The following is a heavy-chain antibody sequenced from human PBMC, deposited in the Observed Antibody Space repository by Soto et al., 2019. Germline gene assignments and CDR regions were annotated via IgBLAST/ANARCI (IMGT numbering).Heavy chain of an antibody. V-gene: IGHV3-30*18. D-gene: IGHD6-6*01. CDR1: GFTFSSYG. CDR2: ISYDGSNK. Sequence: SGGSLRLSCAASGFTFSSYGMHWVRQAPGKGLEWVAVISYDGSNKYYADSVKGRFTISRDNSKNTLYLQMNSLRAEDTAVYYCAKDAIAARRSWFDPWGQGTLVTVSS. CDR3: AKDAIAARRSWFDP. J-gene: IGHJ5*02.